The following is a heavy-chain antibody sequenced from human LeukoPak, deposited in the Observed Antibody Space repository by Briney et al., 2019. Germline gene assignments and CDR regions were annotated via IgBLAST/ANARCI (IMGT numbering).Heavy chain of an antibody. J-gene: IGHJ4*02. CDR3: VRDSTFGVDY. V-gene: IGHV3-74*01. Sequence: GGSLRLSCEASGFIFSDFDMLWVRQAPGTGLVSVSRISSDGSGTPYADSVKGRFTISRDNAKNTLYMQMHSLRAEDTAVYYCVRDSTFGVDYWGPGTLVTVSS. CDR2: ISSDGSGT. CDR1: GFIFSDFD. D-gene: IGHD3-10*01.